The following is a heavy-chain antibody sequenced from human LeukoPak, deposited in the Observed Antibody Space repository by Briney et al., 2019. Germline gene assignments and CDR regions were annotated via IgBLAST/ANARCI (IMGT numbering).Heavy chain of an antibody. CDR1: GASISSYY. J-gene: IGHJ4*01. CDR2: IYYSGST. Sequence: SETLSLTCTVSGASISSYYWSWIRQPPGKGLEWIGYIYYSGSTNYNPSLKSQVTISVDTSKNQFSLKLSPVTAADTAVYCCARASGFRTKTIDFWGHGTLVTVSS. V-gene: IGHV4-59*12. D-gene: IGHD3/OR15-3a*01. CDR3: ARASGFRTKTIDF.